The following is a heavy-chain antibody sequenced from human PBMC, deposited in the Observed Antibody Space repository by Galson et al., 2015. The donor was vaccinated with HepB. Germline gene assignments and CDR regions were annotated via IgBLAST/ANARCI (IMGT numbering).Heavy chain of an antibody. CDR2: IIPILGIA. CDR1: GGTFSSYA. CDR3: ARVVPAASTTYYYYYYMDV. D-gene: IGHD2-2*01. Sequence: SVKVSCKASGGTFSSYAISWVRQAPGQGLEWMGRIIPILGIANYAQKFQGRVTITADKSTSTAYMELSSLRSEDTAVYYCARVVPAASTTYYYYYYMDVWGKGTTVTVSS. J-gene: IGHJ6*03. V-gene: IGHV1-69*04.